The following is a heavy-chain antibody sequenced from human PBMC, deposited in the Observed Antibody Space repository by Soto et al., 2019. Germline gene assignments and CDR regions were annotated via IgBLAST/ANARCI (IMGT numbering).Heavy chain of an antibody. CDR3: ARGALGAAAQGDGYYGMDV. CDR2: LIPIFGTA. Sequence: QVQLVQSGAEVKKPGSSVKVSCKASGGTFSSYALSWVRQAPGQGLEWMGGLIPIFGTANYAQKFQGRVTITADESTSTAYMELSSPRSEDTAVYYCARGALGAAAQGDGYYGMDVWGQGTTVTVSS. CDR1: GGTFSSYA. V-gene: IGHV1-69*12. J-gene: IGHJ6*02. D-gene: IGHD6-13*01.